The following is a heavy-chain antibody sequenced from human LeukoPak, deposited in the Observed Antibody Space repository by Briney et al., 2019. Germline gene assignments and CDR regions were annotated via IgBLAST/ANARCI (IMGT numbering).Heavy chain of an antibody. V-gene: IGHV3-23*01. CDR3: AKAIVGANRGYYYYYMDV. D-gene: IGHD1-26*01. Sequence: GGSLRLSCAASGFTFSSYAMSWVRQAPGKGLEWVSAISGSGGSTYYADSVKGRFTISRDNSKNTLYLQMNSLRAEDTAVYYCAKAIVGANRGYYYYYMDVWGKGTTVTISS. J-gene: IGHJ6*03. CDR2: ISGSGGST. CDR1: GFTFSSYA.